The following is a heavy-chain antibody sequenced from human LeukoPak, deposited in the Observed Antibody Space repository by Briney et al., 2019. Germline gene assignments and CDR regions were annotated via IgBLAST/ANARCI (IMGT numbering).Heavy chain of an antibody. CDR1: GGSISSYY. D-gene: IGHD6-13*01. V-gene: IGHV4-4*07. CDR2: IYTSGST. Sequence: SETLSLTCTVSGGSISSYYWSWIRQPAGKGLEWIGRIYTSGSTNYNPSLKSRVTMSVDTSKSQFSLKLSSVTAADTAVYYCARDRPYSSSWYYFDYWGQGTLVTVSS. J-gene: IGHJ4*02. CDR3: ARDRPYSSSWYYFDY.